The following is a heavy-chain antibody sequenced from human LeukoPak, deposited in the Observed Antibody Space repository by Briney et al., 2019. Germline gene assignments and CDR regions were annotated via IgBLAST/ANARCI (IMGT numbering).Heavy chain of an antibody. D-gene: IGHD3-9*01. CDR1: GGSVSSRSYS. CDR3: ARGFYEVLTGYPYYFDC. V-gene: IGHV4-61*01. Sequence: SETLSLTCTVSGGSVSSRSYSWRWIRQPPGKGLEWIGYIYYSGSTNYSPSLKSRVTISVDTSKNQFSLKLSSVTAADTAVFYCARGFYEVLTGYPYYFDCWGQGILVTVSS. J-gene: IGHJ4*02. CDR2: IYYSGST.